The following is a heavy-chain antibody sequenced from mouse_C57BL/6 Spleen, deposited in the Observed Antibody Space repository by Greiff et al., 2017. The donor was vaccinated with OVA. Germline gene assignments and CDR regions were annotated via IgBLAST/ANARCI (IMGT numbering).Heavy chain of an antibody. Sequence: QVQLQQSGPELVKPGASVKISCKASGYAFSSSWMNWVKQRPGKGLEWIGRIYPGDGDTNYNGKFKGKATLTADKSSSTAYMQLSSLTSEDSAVYFCARIYDGYYPWFAYWGQGTLVTVSA. CDR1: GYAFSSSW. CDR3: ARIYDGYYPWFAY. CDR2: IYPGDGDT. J-gene: IGHJ3*01. D-gene: IGHD2-3*01. V-gene: IGHV1-82*01.